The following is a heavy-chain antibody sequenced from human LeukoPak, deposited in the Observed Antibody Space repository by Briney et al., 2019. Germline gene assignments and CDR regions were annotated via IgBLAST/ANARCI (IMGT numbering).Heavy chain of an antibody. V-gene: IGHV1-8*01. J-gene: IGHJ4*02. D-gene: IGHD2-15*01. CDR1: GYTFTSYD. Sequence: ASVKVSCKASGYTFTSYDINWVRQATGQGLEWMGWMSPNSGNTGYAQKFQGRVTMTRNTSISTAYMELSSLRSEDTAVYYCARALVVVAATIDYWGQGTLVTVSS. CDR2: MSPNSGNT. CDR3: ARALVVVAATIDY.